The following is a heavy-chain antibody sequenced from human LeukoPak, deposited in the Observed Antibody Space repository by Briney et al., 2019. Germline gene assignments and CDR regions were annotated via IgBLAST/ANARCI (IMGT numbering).Heavy chain of an antibody. CDR3: ARDMTTVTTHYYYYYMDV. Sequence: ASVKVSCKASGYTFTSYGISWVRQAPGQGLEWMGWISAYNGNTNYAQKLLGRVTMTTDTSTSTAYMELRSLRSDDTAVYYCARDMTTVTTHYYYYYMDVWGKGTTVTISS. CDR2: ISAYNGNT. V-gene: IGHV1-18*01. D-gene: IGHD4-11*01. CDR1: GYTFTSYG. J-gene: IGHJ6*03.